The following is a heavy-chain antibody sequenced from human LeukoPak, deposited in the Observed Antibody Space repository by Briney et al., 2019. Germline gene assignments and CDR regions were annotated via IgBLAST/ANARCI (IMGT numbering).Heavy chain of an antibody. D-gene: IGHD2-15*01. V-gene: IGHV3-43*02. CDR2: ISGGGGST. J-gene: IGHJ5*01. CDR3: ARESEGRGWYDS. CDR1: GFSFDDYA. Sequence: GGSLRLSCAAPGFSFDDYAIHWVRHAPGKGLEWVSLISGGGGSTYYADSVKGRFIISRNNSNNYQYLPISSLRSEDTAYYYCARESEGRGWYDSWGQGTLLTDCS.